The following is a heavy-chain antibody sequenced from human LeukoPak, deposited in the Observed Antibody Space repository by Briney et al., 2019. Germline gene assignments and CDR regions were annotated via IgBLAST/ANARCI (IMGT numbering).Heavy chain of an antibody. J-gene: IGHJ4*02. CDR2: IHYSGST. CDR1: GGSMSSGDFY. V-gene: IGHV4-30-4*01. D-gene: IGHD6-13*01. Sequence: SETLSLTCNVSGGSMSSGDFYWSWIRQPPGKGLEWIGYIHYSGSTYHNPSLMRRVTISKDTSKNQFSLRLSSVTAADTAVYYCARGLRELAAAGTYYFDYWGQGTLVTVSS. CDR3: ARGLRELAAAGTYYFDY.